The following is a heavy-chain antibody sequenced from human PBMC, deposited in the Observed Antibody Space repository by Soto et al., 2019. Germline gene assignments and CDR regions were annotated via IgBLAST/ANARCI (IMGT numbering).Heavy chain of an antibody. CDR3: ARGRYGDY. Sequence: QVQLVQSGAEVKKPGASVKVSCKASGYIFTSYGITWERQAPGQGLEWMGWISAHNGNTDYAQKLQGRVIVTRDTSTSTAYMELRSLISDDTAVYYCARGRYGDYWGQGALVTVSS. J-gene: IGHJ4*02. CDR2: ISAHNGNT. V-gene: IGHV1-18*01. D-gene: IGHD1-1*01. CDR1: GYIFTSYG.